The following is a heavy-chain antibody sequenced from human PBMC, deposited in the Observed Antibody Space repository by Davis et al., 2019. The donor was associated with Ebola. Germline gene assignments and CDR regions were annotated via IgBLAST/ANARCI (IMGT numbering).Heavy chain of an antibody. Sequence: ASVKVSCKASGYTFTSYGITWVRQAPGQGLEWMGWINPHNGNTNYAQNVQGRVTMTTDASTSTAYMELRSLRSDDTAAYFCARPLYGNSWFGYVFDVWGQGTMVIVSS. CDR2: INPHNGNT. J-gene: IGHJ3*01. CDR1: GYTFTSYG. CDR3: ARPLYGNSWFGYVFDV. V-gene: IGHV1-18*04. D-gene: IGHD3-10*01.